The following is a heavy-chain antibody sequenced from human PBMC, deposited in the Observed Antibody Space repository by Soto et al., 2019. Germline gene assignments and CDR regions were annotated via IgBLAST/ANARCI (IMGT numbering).Heavy chain of an antibody. CDR2: IYYSGST. V-gene: IGHV4-39*01. J-gene: IGHJ4*02. CDR1: GGSISSSSYY. CDR3: ARRYSYGYPQDYYFDY. D-gene: IGHD5-18*01. Sequence: PSETLSLTCTASGGSISSSSYYWGWIRQPPGKGLEWIGSIYYSGSTYYNPSLKSRVNISVDTSKNQFSLKLSSVTAADTAVYYCARRYSYGYPQDYYFDYWGQGTLVTVSS.